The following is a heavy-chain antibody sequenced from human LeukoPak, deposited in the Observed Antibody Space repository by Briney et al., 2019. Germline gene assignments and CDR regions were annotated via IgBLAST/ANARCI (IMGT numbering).Heavy chain of an antibody. J-gene: IGHJ4*02. V-gene: IGHV3-74*01. D-gene: IGHD6-13*01. CDR1: GFTLSNYW. CDR2: INSDGSST. Sequence: GGSLRLSCAASGFTLSNYWMHWVRQAPGKGLVWVSRINSDGSSTSHADSVKGRFTISRDNAKSTLYLQMNSLRAEDTAVYYCARDGSQQLAHYYFDYWGQGTLVTVSS. CDR3: ARDGSQQLAHYYFDY.